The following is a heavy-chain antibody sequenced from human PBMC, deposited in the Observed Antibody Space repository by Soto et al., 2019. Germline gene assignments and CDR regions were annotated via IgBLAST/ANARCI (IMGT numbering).Heavy chain of an antibody. J-gene: IGHJ5*02. CDR1: GYTFTSYG. Sequence: ASVKVSCKASGYTFTSYGISWVRQAPGQGLDGMGWISAYNGNTNYAQKLQGRVTMTTDTSTSTAYMELRSLRSDDTAVYYCARAATVTKNWFDPWGQGTLVTVSS. D-gene: IGHD4-4*01. V-gene: IGHV1-18*01. CDR2: ISAYNGNT. CDR3: ARAATVTKNWFDP.